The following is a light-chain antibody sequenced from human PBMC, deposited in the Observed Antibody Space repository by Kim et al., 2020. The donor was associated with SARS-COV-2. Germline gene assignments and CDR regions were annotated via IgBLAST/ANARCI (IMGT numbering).Light chain of an antibody. CDR2: ATS. CDR3: QQYNNWPYT. CDR1: QSVGSN. V-gene: IGKV3-15*01. Sequence: EIVMTQSPDTLSVSPGERATLSCRASQSVGSNLAWYQQLPGQAPRLLMYATSTRATGIPARLSGSGSETEFTLTVSSLQSEDFAVYYCQQYNNWPYTFGQGTKLEI. J-gene: IGKJ2*01.